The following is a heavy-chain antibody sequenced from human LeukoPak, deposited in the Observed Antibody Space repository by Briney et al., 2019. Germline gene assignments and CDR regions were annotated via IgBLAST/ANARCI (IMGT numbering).Heavy chain of an antibody. CDR1: GGSFSGYY. CDR3: ATDPYYYDSSGYYTRPSYYFDY. J-gene: IGHJ4*02. Sequence: SETLSLTCAVYGGSFSGYYWSWIRQPPGKGLEWIGEINHSGSTNYNPSLKSRVTISVDTSKNQFSLKLSSVTAADTAVYYCATDPYYYDSSGYYTRPSYYFDYWGQGTLVTVSS. V-gene: IGHV4-34*01. D-gene: IGHD3-22*01. CDR2: INHSGST.